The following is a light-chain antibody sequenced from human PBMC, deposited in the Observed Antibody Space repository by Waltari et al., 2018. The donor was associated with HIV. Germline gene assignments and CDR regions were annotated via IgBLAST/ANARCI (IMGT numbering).Light chain of an antibody. J-gene: IGLJ1*01. CDR3: QSADSSGTLYV. V-gene: IGLV3-25*03. Sequence: SYELTQPPSVSVSPGQTARIPCSGDALPKQYAYWYQQKPGQAPVLVIYKDSERPSGIPERFSGSSSGTTVTLTISGGQAEDEADYYCQSADSSGTLYVFGTGTKVTVL. CDR2: KDS. CDR1: ALPKQY.